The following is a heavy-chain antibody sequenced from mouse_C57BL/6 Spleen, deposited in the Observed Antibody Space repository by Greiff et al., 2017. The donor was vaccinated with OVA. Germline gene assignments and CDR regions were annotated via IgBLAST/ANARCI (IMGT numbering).Heavy chain of an antibody. J-gene: IGHJ2*01. CDR1: GYTFTSYW. CDR3: ARDPFYYGNH. CDR2: IDPSDSYT. D-gene: IGHD2-1*01. Sequence: QVHVKQPGAELVKPGASVKLSCKASGYTFTSYWMQWVKQRPGQGLEWIGEIDPSDSYTNYNQKFKGKATLTVDTSSSTAYMQLSSLTSEDSAVYYCARDPFYYGNHWGQGTTLTVSS. V-gene: IGHV1-50*01.